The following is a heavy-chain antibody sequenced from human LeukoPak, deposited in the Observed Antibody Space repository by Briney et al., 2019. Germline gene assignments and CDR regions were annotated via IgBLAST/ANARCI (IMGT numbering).Heavy chain of an antibody. Sequence: SETLSLSCTVSGGSISSYYWSWIRQPPGKGLEWIGNIYDSGSTNYNPSLKSRLTISVDTSKNQCSLKLSSVTAADTAVYYCARQSISCSSLSYPDYLGQGTLVNVSS. J-gene: IGHJ4*02. CDR2: IYDSGST. D-gene: IGHD1-26*01. CDR1: GGSISSYY. CDR3: ARQSISCSSLSYPDY. V-gene: IGHV4-59*01.